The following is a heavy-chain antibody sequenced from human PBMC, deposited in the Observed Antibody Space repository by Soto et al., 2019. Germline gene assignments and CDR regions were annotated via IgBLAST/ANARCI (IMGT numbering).Heavy chain of an antibody. CDR2: INHSGST. J-gene: IGHJ4*02. Sequence: PSETLSLTCAVYGGSVSGYYWSWIRQPPGEGLEWIGEINHSGSTTYNPSLKSRVAISVDTSKNQFSLKLSSLTAADTAVYYCARSLRGGTYFLWGQGTLVTVSS. D-gene: IGHD2-15*01. CDR1: GGSVSGYY. V-gene: IGHV4-34*01. CDR3: ARSLRGGTYFL.